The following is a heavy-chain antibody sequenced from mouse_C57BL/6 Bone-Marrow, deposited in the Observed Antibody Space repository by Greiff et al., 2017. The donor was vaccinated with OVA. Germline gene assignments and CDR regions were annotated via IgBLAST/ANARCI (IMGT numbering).Heavy chain of an antibody. CDR2: ISSGGSYT. J-gene: IGHJ3*01. V-gene: IGHV5-6*01. D-gene: IGHD1-1*02. Sequence: EVHLVESGGDLVKPGGSLKLSCAASGFTFSSYGMSWVRQTPDKRLEWVATISSGGSYTYYPDSVKGRFTISRDNAKNTLYLQMSSLKSEDTARYYCARRGFFAYWGQGTLVTVSA. CDR1: GFTFSSYG. CDR3: ARRGFFAY.